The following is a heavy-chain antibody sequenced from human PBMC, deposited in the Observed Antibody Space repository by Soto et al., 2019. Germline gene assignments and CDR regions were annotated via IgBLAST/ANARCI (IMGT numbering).Heavy chain of an antibody. CDR1: GGSVSSASYY. D-gene: IGHD5-18*01. Sequence: QVQLQESGPGLVKPSETLSLTCTVTGGSVSSASYYWRWIRQPPGKGLERLGYIYDSGTTNYNPSLTSRVTILLDTSKNQFSLRLTSVTAADAAVYYCAREERGYSYGLGDSWWGQGTLVTVSS. J-gene: IGHJ4*02. V-gene: IGHV4-61*01. CDR2: IYDSGTT. CDR3: AREERGYSYGLGDSW.